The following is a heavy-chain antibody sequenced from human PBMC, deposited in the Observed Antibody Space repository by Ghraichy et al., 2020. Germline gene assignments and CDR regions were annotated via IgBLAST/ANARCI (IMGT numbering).Heavy chain of an antibody. CDR1: GGSFSGYY. Sequence: SETLSLTCAVYGGSFSGYYWSWIRQPPGKGLEWIGEINHSGNTNYNPSLKSRVTIPVDTSKNQFSLKLSSVTAADTAVYYCARGRRGYSGQIKYYYYYYGMDVWGQGTTVTVSS. D-gene: IGHD5-12*01. CDR2: INHSGNT. J-gene: IGHJ6*02. CDR3: ARGRRGYSGQIKYYYYYYGMDV. V-gene: IGHV4-34*01.